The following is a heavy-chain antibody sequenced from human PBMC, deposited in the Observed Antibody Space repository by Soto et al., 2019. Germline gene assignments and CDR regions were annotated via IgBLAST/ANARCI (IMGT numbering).Heavy chain of an antibody. CDR1: GGSISSYY. CDR2: INHSGST. V-gene: IGHV4-34*01. CDR3: ARAVGCSGGSCLTNFDY. Sequence: SETLSLTCTVSGGSISSYYWSWIRQPPGKGLEWIGEINHSGSTNYNPSLKSRVTISVDTSKNQFSLKLSSVTAADTAVYYCARAVGCSGGSCLTNFDYWGQGTLVTVSS. J-gene: IGHJ4*02. D-gene: IGHD2-15*01.